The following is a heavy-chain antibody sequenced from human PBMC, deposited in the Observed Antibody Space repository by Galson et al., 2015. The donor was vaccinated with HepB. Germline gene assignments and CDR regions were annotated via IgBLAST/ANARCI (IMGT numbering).Heavy chain of an antibody. Sequence: ETLSLTCTVSGGSISSYYWSWIRQPPGKGLEWIGYIYYGGSTNYNPSLKSRVTISVDTSKNQFSLKLSSVTAADTAVYYCARGDDYGGHGLDYWGRGTLVTVSS. V-gene: IGHV4-59*01. CDR2: IYYGGST. CDR1: GGSISSYY. J-gene: IGHJ4*02. D-gene: IGHD4-23*01. CDR3: ARGDDYGGHGLDY.